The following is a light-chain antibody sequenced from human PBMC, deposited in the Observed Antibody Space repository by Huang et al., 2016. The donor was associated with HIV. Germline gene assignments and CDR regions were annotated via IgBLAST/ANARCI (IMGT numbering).Light chain of an antibody. Sequence: DIVMTQSPDSLAVSLGERATINCKSSQSVLYSSNNKNYLAWYQQKLGQPPKLRIYWASTRESGVPDRFSGIGSGTEFTLTISSLQAEDVAVYYCQQYYSTPPAFGPGTKVDIK. CDR1: QSVLYSSNNKNY. CDR3: QQYYSTPPA. V-gene: IGKV4-1*01. CDR2: WAS. J-gene: IGKJ3*01.